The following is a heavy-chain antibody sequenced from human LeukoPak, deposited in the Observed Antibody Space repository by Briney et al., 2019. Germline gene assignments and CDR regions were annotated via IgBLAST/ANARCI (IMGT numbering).Heavy chain of an antibody. CDR1: GYTFTSYA. J-gene: IGHJ5*02. Sequence: ASVKVSCKASGYTFTSYAMHWVRQAPGQRLEWMGWINAGNGNTKYSQKFQGRVTITRDTSASTAYTELSSLRSEDTAVYYCARDWGTYCSSTSCYQHHYGDYHLRWFDPWGQGTLVSVSS. D-gene: IGHD2-2*01. CDR2: INAGNGNT. CDR3: ARDWGTYCSSTSCYQHHYGDYHLRWFDP. V-gene: IGHV1-3*01.